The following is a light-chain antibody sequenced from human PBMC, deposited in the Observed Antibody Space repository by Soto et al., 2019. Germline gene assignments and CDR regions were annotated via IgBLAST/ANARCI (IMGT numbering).Light chain of an antibody. CDR1: ESVNGNY. CDR3: QQRSNWPPPIT. V-gene: IGKV3D-20*02. J-gene: IGKJ5*01. CDR2: GAS. Sequence: EIVLTQSPGTLSLSPGERATLSCRASESVNGNYLAWYQQRRGQAPRLLIYGASTRATGIPDRFSGSGSGTDFTLTISSLEPEDFAVYYCQQRSNWPPPITFGQGTRLEIK.